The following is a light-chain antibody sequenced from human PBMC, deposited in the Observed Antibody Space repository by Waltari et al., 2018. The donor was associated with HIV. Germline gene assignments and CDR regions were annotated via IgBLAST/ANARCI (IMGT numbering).Light chain of an antibody. CDR2: WAS. CDR3: QKYSSPPRT. V-gene: IGKV4-1*01. Sequence: DIVMTQSPDSLAVSLGERATINCKSSQHLIHFSNYNKYLAWCQQSPGQRPKLLIYWASTREAGVPDRVNVSGSGTDFGLTISSQQAEDVSVYYCQKYSSPPRTFGQGTKVEIK. J-gene: IGKJ1*01. CDR1: QHLIHFSNYNKY.